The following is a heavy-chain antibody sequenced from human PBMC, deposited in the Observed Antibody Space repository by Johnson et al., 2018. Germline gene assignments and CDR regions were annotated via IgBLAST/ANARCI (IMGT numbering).Heavy chain of an antibody. V-gene: IGHV1-3*01. CDR2: INAGNGNT. CDR3: ARDGDSYGSGHDAFDS. J-gene: IGHJ3*02. Sequence: QVQLVQSGAEVKKXGASXKVXCKASGYTFTSYAMHWVRQAPGQRLEWMGWINAGNGNTKYSQKFQGRVTITRDTSASTAYMELSSLRSEDTAVYYWARDGDSYGSGHDAFDSWGQGTMVTVSS. D-gene: IGHD5-18*01. CDR1: GYTFTSYA.